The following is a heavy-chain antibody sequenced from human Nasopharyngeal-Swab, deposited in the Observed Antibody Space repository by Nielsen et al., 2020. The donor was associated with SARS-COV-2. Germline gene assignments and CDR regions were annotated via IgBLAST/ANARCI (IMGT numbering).Heavy chain of an antibody. Sequence: SETLSLTCTVSGGSISSYYWSWIRQPPGKGLEWIGYIYYSGSTNYNPSLKSRVTISVDTSKNQFSLKPSSVTAADTAVYYCARDTTVTSYYYYGMDVWGQGTTVTVSS. V-gene: IGHV4-59*01. D-gene: IGHD4-11*01. CDR3: ARDTTVTSYYYYGMDV. CDR2: IYYSGST. CDR1: GGSISSYY. J-gene: IGHJ6*02.